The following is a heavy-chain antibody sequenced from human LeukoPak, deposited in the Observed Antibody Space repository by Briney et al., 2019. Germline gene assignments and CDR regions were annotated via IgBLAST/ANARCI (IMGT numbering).Heavy chain of an antibody. CDR3: ASDKTVGASKHDY. J-gene: IGHJ4*02. CDR1: GFTFSNYW. D-gene: IGHD1-26*01. V-gene: IGHV3-7*01. CDR2: IKQDGSEK. Sequence: PGGSLRLSCAASGFTFSNYWMTWVRQAPGKGLEWVANIKQDGSEKYYVHSVKGRFTISRDNAKNSLYLQMNSLRAEDTAVYYCASDKTVGASKHDYWGQGTLVTVSS.